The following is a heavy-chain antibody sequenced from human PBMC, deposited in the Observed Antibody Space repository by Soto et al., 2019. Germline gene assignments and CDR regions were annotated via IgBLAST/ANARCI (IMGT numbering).Heavy chain of an antibody. D-gene: IGHD2-2*01. CDR2: IKQDGSEK. J-gene: IGHJ5*02. V-gene: IGHV3-7*04. CDR3: ARVYPVVPAANGNWFDP. Sequence: EVQLMESGGGLVQPGGSLRLSCAASGFTFSSYWMSWVRQAPGKGLEWVANIKQDGSEKYYVDSVKGRFTISRDNAKNSLYLQMNSLRAEDTAVYYCARVYPVVPAANGNWFDPWGQGTLVTVSS. CDR1: GFTFSSYW.